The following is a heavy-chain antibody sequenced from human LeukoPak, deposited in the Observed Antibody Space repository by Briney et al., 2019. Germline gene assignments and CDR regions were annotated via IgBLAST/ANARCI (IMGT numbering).Heavy chain of an antibody. CDR3: ARHGLMAYST. CDR1: GGSIRSSSYY. Sequence: SETLSLTCTVSGGSIRSSSYYWGWIRQPPGKGLEGIGTIYYSGSTYYNPSLKSRVTISVDTSKNQFPLKLSSVTAADTAVYYCARHGLMAYSTWSQGTLVTVSS. CDR2: IYYSGST. V-gene: IGHV4-39*06. J-gene: IGHJ5*02. D-gene: IGHD5-24*01.